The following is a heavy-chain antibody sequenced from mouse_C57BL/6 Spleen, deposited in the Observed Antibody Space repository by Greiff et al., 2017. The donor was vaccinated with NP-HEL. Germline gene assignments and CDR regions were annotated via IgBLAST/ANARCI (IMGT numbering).Heavy chain of an antibody. CDR1: GYSFTGYY. Sequence: EVQLQQSGPELVKPGASVKISCKASGYSFTGYYMNWVKQSPEKSLEWIGEINPSTGGTTYNQKFKAKATLTVDKSSSTAYMQLKSLTSEDSAVYYCARNDYGDGAMDYWGQGTSVTVSS. D-gene: IGHD2-4*01. CDR2: INPSTGGT. J-gene: IGHJ4*01. V-gene: IGHV1-42*01. CDR3: ARNDYGDGAMDY.